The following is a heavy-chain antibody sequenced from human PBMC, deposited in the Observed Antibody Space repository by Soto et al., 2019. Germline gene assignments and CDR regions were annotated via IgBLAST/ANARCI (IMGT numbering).Heavy chain of an antibody. CDR2: IYWDDDK. V-gene: IGHV2-5*02. J-gene: IGHJ6*03. Sequence: QITLKESGPTLVKPTQTLTLTCTFSGFSLTTSGEAVCWIRQPPGKALEWLALIYWDDDKRSSPSLKSRLTITKDTSKNQVVLTMTNMDPVDTATYYCAHIPGSGQLLYSYYYYMDVWGKGTTVTVSS. CDR1: GFSLTTSGEA. D-gene: IGHD3-10*01. CDR3: AHIPGSGQLLYSYYYYMDV.